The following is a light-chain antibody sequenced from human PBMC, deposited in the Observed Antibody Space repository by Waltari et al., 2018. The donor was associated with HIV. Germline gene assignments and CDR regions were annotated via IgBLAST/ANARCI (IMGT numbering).Light chain of an antibody. CDR3: GTWDGSLSGVV. Sequence: QSVLTQPPSVSAAPGQKVTMSCSGTNSDIGTNYVSWYQHVPGMTPKLLIYDNDQRPSGIPDRFSGSKSGTSATLGITGLQTGDEADYYCGTWDGSLSGVVFGGGTKLTVL. V-gene: IGLV1-51*01. J-gene: IGLJ3*02. CDR1: NSDIGTNY. CDR2: DND.